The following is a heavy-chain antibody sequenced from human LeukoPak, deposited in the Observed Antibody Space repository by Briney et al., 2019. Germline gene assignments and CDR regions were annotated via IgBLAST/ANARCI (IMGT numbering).Heavy chain of an antibody. CDR3: AKDQEQWLLRACDY. CDR1: GFTFSNHA. J-gene: IGHJ4*02. CDR2: ISGSGYGPVT. V-gene: IGHV3-23*01. Sequence: GRSLRLSCAASGFTFSNHAMNWVRQAPGKGLEWVSIISGSGYGPVTYYADSVKGRFTISRDNSENTLYLHMNSLRAEDTAVYYCAKDQEQWLLRACDYWGQGTLVTVSS. D-gene: IGHD6-19*01.